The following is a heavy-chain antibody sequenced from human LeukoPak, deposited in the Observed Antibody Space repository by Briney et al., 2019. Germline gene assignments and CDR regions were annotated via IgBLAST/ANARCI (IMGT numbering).Heavy chain of an antibody. J-gene: IGHJ4*02. CDR2: LNQDGSER. CDR3: AKCGTGGNFDY. D-gene: IGHD3-10*01. CDR1: GFTFSSYW. Sequence: GGSLRLSCVASGFTFSSYWMSWVRQTPGKGLEWVAHLNQDGSERYYVDSVKGRFTISRENVKNSLYLQMNSLRAEDTAVYYCAKCGTGGNFDYWGQGTLVTVSS. V-gene: IGHV3-7*02.